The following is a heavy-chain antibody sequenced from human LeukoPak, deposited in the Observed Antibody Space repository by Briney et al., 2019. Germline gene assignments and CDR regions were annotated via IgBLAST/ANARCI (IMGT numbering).Heavy chain of an antibody. Sequence: GGSLKISCKISGYTLTNNWIGWVRQVPGKGLEWMGLIYPGYSDAKYSPSFQGQVTLSVDASISTAYLQLTGLRASDTAIYYCVRFALTSSLGHWGQGTLVTVSS. D-gene: IGHD6-13*01. CDR2: IYPGYSDA. CDR3: VRFALTSSLGH. V-gene: IGHV5-51*01. J-gene: IGHJ5*02. CDR1: GYTLTNNW.